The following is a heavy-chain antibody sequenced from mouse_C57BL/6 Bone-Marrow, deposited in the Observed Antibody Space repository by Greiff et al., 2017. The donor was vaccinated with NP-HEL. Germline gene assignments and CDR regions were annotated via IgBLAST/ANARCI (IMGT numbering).Heavy chain of an antibody. Sequence: QVQLQQSGAELVKPGASVKMSCKASGYTFTSYWITWVKQRPGQGLEWIGDIYPGSGSTNYNEKFKSKATLTVDTSSSTAYMQLSSLTSEDSAVYYCARIYYDYDGAMDYWGQGTSVTVSS. V-gene: IGHV1-55*01. D-gene: IGHD2-4*01. J-gene: IGHJ4*01. CDR2: IYPGSGST. CDR1: GYTFTSYW. CDR3: ARIYYDYDGAMDY.